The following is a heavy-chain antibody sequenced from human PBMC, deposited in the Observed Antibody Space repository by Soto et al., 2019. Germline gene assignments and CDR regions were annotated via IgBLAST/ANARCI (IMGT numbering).Heavy chain of an antibody. V-gene: IGHV3-11*03. CDR2: IISSISYT. Sequence: PGGSLRLSCAASGFSFSDYYMSWIRQAPGKGLELVSYIISSISYTNYADSVKGRFTISRDNAKNSLYLQMNSLRAEDTAIYYCASSMVRGVIVDYWGQGTLVTVSS. J-gene: IGHJ4*02. CDR3: ASSMVRGVIVDY. D-gene: IGHD3-10*01. CDR1: GFSFSDYY.